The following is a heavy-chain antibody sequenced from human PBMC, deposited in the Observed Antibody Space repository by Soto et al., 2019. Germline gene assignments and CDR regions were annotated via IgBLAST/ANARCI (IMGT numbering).Heavy chain of an antibody. CDR2: ISAYNGNT. D-gene: IGHD2-8*01. CDR3: ARGTGGYCTNGVCFGHWFDX. Sequence: ASVKVSCKASGYTFTSYGISWVRQAPGQGLEWMGWISAYNGNTNYAQKLQGRVTMTTDTSTSTAYMELRSLRSDDTAVYYCARGTGGYCTNGVCFGHWFDXWGQGTLVTVSS. J-gene: IGHJ5*02. CDR1: GYTFTSYG. V-gene: IGHV1-18*01.